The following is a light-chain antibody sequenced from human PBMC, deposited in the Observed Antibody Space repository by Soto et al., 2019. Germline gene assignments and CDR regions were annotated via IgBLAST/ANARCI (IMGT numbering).Light chain of an antibody. Sequence: DIQMTXXXSSRSASVGGRVTITCQASHDITSFLNWYQHKPGRAPKLLIYDASILEAGVPTRFSGSGSGTHFTFTISSLQPEDVATYYCQHCDYLPIFGPGTKVDIK. CDR2: DAS. V-gene: IGKV1-33*01. J-gene: IGKJ3*01. CDR1: HDITSF. CDR3: QHCDYLPI.